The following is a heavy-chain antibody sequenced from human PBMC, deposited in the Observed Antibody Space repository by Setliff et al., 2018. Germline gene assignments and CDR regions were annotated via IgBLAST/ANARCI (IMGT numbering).Heavy chain of an antibody. CDR2: INTNTGNP. CDR3: ARGDFWVVGGAFDI. CDR1: GYTFTVYT. J-gene: IGHJ3*02. Sequence: GASVKVSCKVSGYTFTVYTMNWVRQAPGQGLEWMGWINTNTGNPTYAQGFTGRFVFSFDTSVSTAYLQISSLKAEDTAVYYCARGDFWVVGGAFDIWGQGTMVTVSS. V-gene: IGHV7-4-1*02. D-gene: IGHD3-3*01.